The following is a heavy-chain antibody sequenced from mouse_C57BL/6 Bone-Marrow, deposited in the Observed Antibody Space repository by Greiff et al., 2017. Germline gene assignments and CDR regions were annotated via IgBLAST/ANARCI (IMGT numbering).Heavy chain of an antibody. CDR3: ARRSNYWFAY. CDR2: INPNNGGT. CDR1: GYTFTDYN. V-gene: IGHV1-18*01. Sequence: VQLKESGPELVKPGASVKIPCKASGYTFTDYNMDWVKQSHGKSLEWIGDINPNNGGTIYNQKFKGKATLTVDKSSSTAYMELRSLTSEDTAVYYCARRSNYWFAYWGQGTLVTVSA. J-gene: IGHJ3*01. D-gene: IGHD2-5*01.